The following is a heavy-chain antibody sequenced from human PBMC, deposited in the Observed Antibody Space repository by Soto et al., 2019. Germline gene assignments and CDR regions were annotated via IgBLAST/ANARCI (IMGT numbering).Heavy chain of an antibody. CDR3: ARVYYDSSGYYRAEYFQH. J-gene: IGHJ1*01. Sequence: QVQLVQSGAEVKKPGASVKVSCKASGYTFTSYGISWVRQAPGQGLEWMGWISAYNGNTNYAQKLQGRVTMTTDTSTSTAYMELRSLRSDDTAMYYCARVYYDSSGYYRAEYFQHWGQGTLVTVSS. CDR2: ISAYNGNT. CDR1: GYTFTSYG. V-gene: IGHV1-18*04. D-gene: IGHD3-22*01.